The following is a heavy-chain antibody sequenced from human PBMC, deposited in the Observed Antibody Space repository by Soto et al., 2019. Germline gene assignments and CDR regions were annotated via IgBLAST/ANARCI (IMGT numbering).Heavy chain of an antibody. Sequence: SETLSLTCTVSGGSISSSSYYWGWIRQPPGKGLEWIGSIYYSGSTYYNPSLKSRVTISVDTSKNQSSLKLSSVTAADTAVYYCARNLGYCSGGSCYPLHCQHWGQGTLVTESS. CDR2: IYYSGST. CDR3: ARNLGYCSGGSCYPLHCQH. D-gene: IGHD2-15*01. CDR1: GGSISSSSYY. V-gene: IGHV4-39*07. J-gene: IGHJ1*01.